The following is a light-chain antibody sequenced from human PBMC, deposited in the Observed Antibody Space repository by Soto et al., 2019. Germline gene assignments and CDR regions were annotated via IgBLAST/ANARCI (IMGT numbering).Light chain of an antibody. Sequence: QAVVTQPASVSGSPGQSITISCTGTSSDVGSYNLVSWYQHHRGKAPKVIIYEDSKRPSGASNRFSGSKSGNTASLTISGLQAEDEADYYCCSYAGSSSWVFGGGTQLTVL. J-gene: IGLJ2*01. V-gene: IGLV2-23*01. CDR1: SSDVGSYNL. CDR2: EDS. CDR3: CSYAGSSSWV.